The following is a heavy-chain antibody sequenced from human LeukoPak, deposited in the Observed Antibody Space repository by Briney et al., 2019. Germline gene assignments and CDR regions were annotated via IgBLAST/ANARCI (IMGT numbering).Heavy chain of an antibody. Sequence: PGGSLRLSCAASGFTVSSNYMSWVRQAPGKGLEWVSVIYSGGSTYYADSVKGRFTISRDNAKNSLYLQMNSLRAEDTAVYYCARDSGGETYYDFWSGYYLPYYYYYMDVWGKGTTVTVSS. J-gene: IGHJ6*03. V-gene: IGHV3-53*01. CDR1: GFTVSSNY. CDR3: ARDSGGETYYDFWSGYYLPYYYYYMDV. CDR2: IYSGGST. D-gene: IGHD3-3*01.